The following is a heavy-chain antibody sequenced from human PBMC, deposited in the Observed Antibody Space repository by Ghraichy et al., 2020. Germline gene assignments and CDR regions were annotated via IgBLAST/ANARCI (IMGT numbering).Heavy chain of an antibody. J-gene: IGHJ4*02. V-gene: IGHV3-21*01. D-gene: IGHD3-10*01. CDR2: ISSGSGYI. Sequence: GGSLRLSCAASGFNFRSYCMNWVRQAPGKGLEWVSSISSGSGYISYADSVKGRFTISRDDARTSLYLQMTSLRAEDTALYYCGSSGTRVFLPRVDYWGQGPRVTLSS. CDR1: GFNFRSYC. CDR3: GSSGTRVFLPRVDY.